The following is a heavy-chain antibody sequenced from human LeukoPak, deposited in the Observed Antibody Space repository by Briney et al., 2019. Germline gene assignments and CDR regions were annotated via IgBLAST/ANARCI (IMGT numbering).Heavy chain of an antibody. D-gene: IGHD6-13*01. CDR1: GFTFDDYA. CDR2: ISWNSGSI. CDR3: AKDRAAAGTVVYFDY. V-gene: IGHV3-9*01. Sequence: PGRSLRLSCAASGFTFDDYAMHWVRPVPGKCLEWVSGISWNSGSIDYADSVKGRFTISRDNAKNSLYLQMNSLRAEDTALYYCAKDRAAAGTVVYFDYWGQGTLVTVSS. J-gene: IGHJ4*02.